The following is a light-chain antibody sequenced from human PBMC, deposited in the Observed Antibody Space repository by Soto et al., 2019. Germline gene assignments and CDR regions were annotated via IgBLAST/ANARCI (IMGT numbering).Light chain of an antibody. V-gene: IGKV1-8*01. J-gene: IGKJ4*01. CDR2: TAS. Sequence: AIRMTQSPSSLSASTGDRVTITCRASQGISSYLAWYQQKPGKAPKLLIYTASTLQSGVPSRFSGSGSGTDFTLTISRLQSEDFATYYCQQYYSYPLTVGGGTKVEIK. CDR1: QGISSY. CDR3: QQYYSYPLT.